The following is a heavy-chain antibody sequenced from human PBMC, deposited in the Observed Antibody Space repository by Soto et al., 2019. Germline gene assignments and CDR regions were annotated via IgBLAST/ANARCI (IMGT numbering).Heavy chain of an antibody. CDR2: INHSGST. J-gene: IGHJ5*02. Sequence: SETLSLTCTVSGGGVYSEGYYWGWIRQPPGKGLEWIGEINHSGSTNYNPSLKSRVTISVDTSKNQFSLKLSSVTAADTAVYYCAREPQWLVLGWFEPWGQGTLVTVSS. D-gene: IGHD6-19*01. CDR3: AREPQWLVLGWFEP. CDR1: GGGVYSEGYY. V-gene: IGHV4-34*01.